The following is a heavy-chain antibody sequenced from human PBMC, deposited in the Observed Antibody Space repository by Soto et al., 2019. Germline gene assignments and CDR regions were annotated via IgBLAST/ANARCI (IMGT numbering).Heavy chain of an antibody. J-gene: IGHJ3*02. CDR1: GFTFDDYA. CDR2: ISWNSGSI. CDR3: AKDIAAAGDEENDAFDI. Sequence: GGSLRLSCAASGFTFDDYAMHWVRQAPGKGLEWVSGISWNSGSIGYADSVKGRFTISRDNAKNSLYLQMNSLRAEDTALYYCAKDIAAAGDEENDAFDIWGQGTMVTVSS. D-gene: IGHD6-13*01. V-gene: IGHV3-9*01.